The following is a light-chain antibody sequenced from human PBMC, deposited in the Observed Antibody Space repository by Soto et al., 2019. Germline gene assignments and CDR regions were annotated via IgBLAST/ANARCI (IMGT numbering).Light chain of an antibody. CDR1: QSVSNY. V-gene: IGKV3-15*01. Sequence: EIVMTQSPATLSVSPGERATLSCRASQSVSNYLAWYQQKPGQAPRLLIYHASTRATGIPARFSGSGSGTEFTLTISSLQSEDFAVYYCQQYNKWPLTFGGGTKVEIK. CDR3: QQYNKWPLT. CDR2: HAS. J-gene: IGKJ4*01.